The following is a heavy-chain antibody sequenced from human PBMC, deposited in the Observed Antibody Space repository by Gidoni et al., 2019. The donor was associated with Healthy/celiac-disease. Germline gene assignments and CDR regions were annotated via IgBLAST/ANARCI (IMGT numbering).Heavy chain of an antibody. Sequence: QVQLVQSGAEVKKPGSSVKVSCKASGGTFSSYAISWVRQAPGQGLEWMGGIIPIFGTANYAQKFQGRVTITADESTSTAYMELSSLRSEDTAVYYCARDLASGGSGWYDWFDPWGQGTLVTVSS. J-gene: IGHJ5*02. CDR1: GGTFSSYA. CDR2: IIPIFGTA. CDR3: ARDLASGGSGWYDWFDP. V-gene: IGHV1-69*01. D-gene: IGHD6-19*01.